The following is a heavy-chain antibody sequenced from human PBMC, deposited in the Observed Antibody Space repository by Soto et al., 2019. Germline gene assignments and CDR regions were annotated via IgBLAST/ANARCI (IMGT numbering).Heavy chain of an antibody. CDR1: GGSFSGYY. D-gene: IGHD3-3*01. Sequence: QVQLQQWGAGLLEPSETLSLTCAVYGGSFSGYYWGWFRQPPGKGLEWIGEVKHSGNINYNTSLKTRLSVSVDASKNQFSLKLSSMTAADTAMYYCARGSHFDFSSGYADSFDVWGQGTMVTVSS. J-gene: IGHJ3*01. V-gene: IGHV4-34*01. CDR3: ARGSHFDFSSGYADSFDV. CDR2: VKHSGNI.